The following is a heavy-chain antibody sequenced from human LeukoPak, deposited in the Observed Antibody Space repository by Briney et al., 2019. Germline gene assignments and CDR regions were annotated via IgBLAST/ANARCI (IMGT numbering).Heavy chain of an antibody. CDR2: IYYSGSA. D-gene: IGHD1-20*01. CDR3: ARVTVPGARGDY. CDR1: GGSVSSGNYY. Sequence: SETLSLTCTVSGGSVSSGNYYWNWIRQPPGKGLEWIGYIYYSGSANYNPSLKSRVTMSVDTSKNQFSLRLTSVTAADTAIYYCARVTVPGARGDYWGQGTLVTVSS. J-gene: IGHJ4*02. V-gene: IGHV4-61*01.